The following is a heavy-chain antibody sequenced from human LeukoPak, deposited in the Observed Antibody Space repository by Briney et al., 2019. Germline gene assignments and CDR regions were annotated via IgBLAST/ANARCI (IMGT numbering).Heavy chain of an antibody. V-gene: IGHV3-23*01. CDR3: AKVAPDIVVVVAAIQGWFDP. D-gene: IGHD2-15*01. CDR2: ISGSGGST. Sequence: GGSLRLSCAASGFTFSSYAMSWVRQAPGKGLEWVSAISGSGGSTYYADSVKGRFTISKDNSKNTLYLQMNSLRAEDTAVYYCAKVAPDIVVVVAAIQGWFDPWGQGTLVTVSS. CDR1: GFTFSSYA. J-gene: IGHJ5*02.